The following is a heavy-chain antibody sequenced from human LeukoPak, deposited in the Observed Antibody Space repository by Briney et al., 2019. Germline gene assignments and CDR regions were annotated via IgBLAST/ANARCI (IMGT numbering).Heavy chain of an antibody. V-gene: IGHV3-23*01. D-gene: IGHD1-20*01. J-gene: IGHJ4*02. CDR2: ISGRGGST. CDR3: AKDRLTGTPYYFDY. CDR1: GFTFSSYA. Sequence: GGSLRLSCAASGFTFSSYAMSWVRQAPGKGLEWVSGISGRGGSTYYADSVKGRFTISRDNFKNTLYLQMDSLRATDTAVYYCAKDRLTGTPYYFDYWGQGTLVTVSS.